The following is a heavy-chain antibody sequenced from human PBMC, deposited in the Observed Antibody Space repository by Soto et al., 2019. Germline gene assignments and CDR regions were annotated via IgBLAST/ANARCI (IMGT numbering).Heavy chain of an antibody. CDR3: ARDKGCSGGSRYDAFDI. CDR2: IYSGGST. J-gene: IGHJ3*02. V-gene: IGHV3-53*02. CDR1: GFTVSSNY. D-gene: IGHD2-15*01. Sequence: EVQLVETGGGLIQPGGSLRLSCAASGFTVSSNYMSWVRQAPGKGLEWVSVIYSGGSTYYADSVKGRFTISRDNSKNTLYLQMNSLRAEDTAVYYCARDKGCSGGSRYDAFDIWGQGTMVTVSS.